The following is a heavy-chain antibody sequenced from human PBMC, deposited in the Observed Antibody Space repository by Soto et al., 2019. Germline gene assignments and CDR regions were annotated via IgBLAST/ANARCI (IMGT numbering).Heavy chain of an antibody. CDR2: INHSGST. CDR1: GGSISSYY. CDR3: ARAGETYYYDSSGQKPTYYFDY. V-gene: IGHV4-34*01. D-gene: IGHD3-22*01. Sequence: SETLSLTCTVSGGSISSYYWSWIRQPPGKGLEWIGEINHSGSTNYNPSLKSRVTISVDTSKNQFSLKLSSVTAADTAVYYCARAGETYYYDSSGQKPTYYFDYWGQGTLVTVSS. J-gene: IGHJ4*02.